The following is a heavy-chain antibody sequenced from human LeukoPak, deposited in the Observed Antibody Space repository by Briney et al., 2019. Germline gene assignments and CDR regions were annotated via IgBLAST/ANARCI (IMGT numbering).Heavy chain of an antibody. CDR3: AREIDIRWLRFSSYYYYYYMDV. CDR1: GFTFSSYA. V-gene: IGHV3-30*04. J-gene: IGHJ6*03. D-gene: IGHD5-12*01. Sequence: GGSLRLSCAASGFTFSSYAMHWVRQAPGKGLEWVAVISYDGSNKYYADSVKGRFTISRDNAKNSLYLQMNSLRAEDTAVYYCAREIDIRWLRFSSYYYYYYMDVWGKGTTVTVSS. CDR2: ISYDGSNK.